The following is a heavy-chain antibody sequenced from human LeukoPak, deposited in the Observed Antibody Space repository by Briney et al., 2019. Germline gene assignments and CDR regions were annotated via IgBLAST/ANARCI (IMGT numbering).Heavy chain of an antibody. D-gene: IGHD2-21*01. CDR1: GGSISSCY. V-gene: IGHV4-4*07. CDR2: IYTSGST. CDR3: ASHTGGAYCGGDCYGY. Sequence: SETLSLTCTVSGGSISSCYWSWIRQPAGKGLEWIGRIYTSGSTNYNPSLKSLVTMSEDTSKNQFSLKLSSVTAADTAVYYCASHTGGAYCGGDCYGYWGQGTLVTVSS. J-gene: IGHJ4*02.